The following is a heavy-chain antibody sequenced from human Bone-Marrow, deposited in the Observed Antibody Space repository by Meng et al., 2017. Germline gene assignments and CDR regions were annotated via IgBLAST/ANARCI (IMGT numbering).Heavy chain of an antibody. Sequence: QVQLQESGPGLVKPSQTLSPTCTVSVGSISSGGYYWSWIRQHPGKGLEWIGYIYHSGSTYYNPSLKSRVTISVDTSKNQFSLKLSSVTAADTAVYYCARDRNDYGSHYFDYWGQGTLVTVSS. CDR3: ARDRNDYGSHYFDY. CDR2: IYHSGST. CDR1: VGSISSGGYY. D-gene: IGHD4-17*01. J-gene: IGHJ4*02. V-gene: IGHV4-31*03.